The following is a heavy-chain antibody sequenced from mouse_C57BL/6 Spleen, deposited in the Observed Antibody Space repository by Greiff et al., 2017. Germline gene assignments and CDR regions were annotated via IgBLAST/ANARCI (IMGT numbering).Heavy chain of an antibody. CDR1: GYSFTSYY. V-gene: IGHV1-66*01. D-gene: IGHD1-2*01. CDR2: IYPGSGNT. Sequence: QVQLKQSGPELVKPGASVKISCKASGYSFTSYYIHWVKQRPGQGLEWIGWIYPGSGNTKYNEKFKGKATLTADTSSSTAYMQLSSRTSEDAAVDDCASGDPHYRAWFAYWGQGTLVTVSA. CDR3: ASGDPHYRAWFAY. J-gene: IGHJ3*01.